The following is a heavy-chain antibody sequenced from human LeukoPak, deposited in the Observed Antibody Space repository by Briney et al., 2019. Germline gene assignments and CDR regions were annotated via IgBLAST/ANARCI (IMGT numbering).Heavy chain of an antibody. CDR2: IRSKAYGGTT. CDR3: SRESAEATAKFDY. D-gene: IGHD2-21*02. Sequence: GGFLRLSCTASGFTFGDYAMDWVRQAPGKGLEWVGFIRSKAYGGTTEYAASVKGRFTIPRDDSKSIAYLQMNSLKTEDTAVYYCSRESAEATAKFDYWGQGTSVTLSS. CDR1: GFTFGDYA. V-gene: IGHV3-49*04. J-gene: IGHJ4*02.